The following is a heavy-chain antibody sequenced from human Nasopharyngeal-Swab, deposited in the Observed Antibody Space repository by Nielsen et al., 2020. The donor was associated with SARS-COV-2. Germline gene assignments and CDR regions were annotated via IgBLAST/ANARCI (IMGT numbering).Heavy chain of an antibody. CDR1: GGSISSGGYS. CDR2: IYHSGST. J-gene: IGHJ4*02. CDR3: AGGYCSGGSCHTENNFDY. Sequence: SETLSLTCAVSGGSISSGGYSWSWIRQPPGKGLEWIGYIYHSGSTYYNPSLKSRVTISVDRSKNQFSLKLSSVTAADTAVYYCAGGYCSGGSCHTENNFDYGGQGTLVTVS. V-gene: IGHV4-30-2*01. D-gene: IGHD2-15*01.